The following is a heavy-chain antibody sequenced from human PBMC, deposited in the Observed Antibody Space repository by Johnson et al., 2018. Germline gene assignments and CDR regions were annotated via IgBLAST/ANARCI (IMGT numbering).Heavy chain of an antibody. J-gene: IGHJ4*02. D-gene: IGHD5-24*01. CDR3: ATLRDGYNYY. CDR2: IWYDGSNK. CDR1: GFTFSSYG. Sequence: QVQLVQSGGGVVQPGRSLRLSCAASGFTFSSYGMHWVRQAPGKGLEWVAGIWYDGSNKYYADSVKGRFTISRDNSKNTLYLQMNRLRAEDTAVYYCATLRDGYNYYWGQGTLVTVSS. V-gene: IGHV3-33*01.